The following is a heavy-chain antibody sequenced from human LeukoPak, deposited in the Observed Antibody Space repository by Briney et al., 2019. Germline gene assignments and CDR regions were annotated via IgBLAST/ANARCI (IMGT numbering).Heavy chain of an antibody. CDR2: VYSDGKT. Sequence: PGGSLRLSCAASGFTVSTNYMSWARQAPGKGLEWVSVVYSDGKTCYADAVKGRFTISKDSSRNTLYLQMNSLRAEDTAVYYCATGSVRYSASWYSQEGDYWGQGTLVTVSS. CDR1: GFTVSTNY. J-gene: IGHJ4*02. V-gene: IGHV3-53*01. CDR3: ATGSVRYSASWYSQEGDY. D-gene: IGHD6-13*01.